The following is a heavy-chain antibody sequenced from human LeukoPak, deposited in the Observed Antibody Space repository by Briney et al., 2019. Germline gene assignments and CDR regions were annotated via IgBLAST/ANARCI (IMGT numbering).Heavy chain of an antibody. CDR3: ARGLYSSSLPYYYYMDV. CDR2: IIPIFGTA. V-gene: IGHV1-69*06. D-gene: IGHD6-13*01. J-gene: IGHJ6*03. CDR1: GGTFSSYA. Sequence: ASVKVSCKASGGTFSSYAISWVRQAPGQGLEWMGGIIPIFGTANYAQKFQGRVTITADKSTSTAYMELSSLRSEDTAAYYCARGLYSSSLPYYYYMDVWGKGTTVTVSS.